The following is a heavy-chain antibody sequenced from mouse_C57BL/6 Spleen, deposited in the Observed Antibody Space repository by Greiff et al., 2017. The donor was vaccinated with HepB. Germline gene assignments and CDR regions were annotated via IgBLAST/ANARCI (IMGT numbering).Heavy chain of an antibody. Sequence: EVMLVESGGGLVQPGGSLSLSCAASGFTFTDYYMSWVRQPPGKALEWLGFIRNKANGYTTEYSASVKGRFTISRDNSQSILYLQMNALRAEDSATYYCARWDYYGRGIAYWGQGTLVTVSA. CDR3: ARWDYYGRGIAY. CDR1: GFTFTDYY. D-gene: IGHD1-1*01. V-gene: IGHV7-3*01. J-gene: IGHJ3*01. CDR2: IRNKANGYTT.